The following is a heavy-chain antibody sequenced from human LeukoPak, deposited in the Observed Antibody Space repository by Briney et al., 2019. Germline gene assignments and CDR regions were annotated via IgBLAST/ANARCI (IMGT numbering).Heavy chain of an antibody. CDR3: ATPWGLGITMSHKGFHI. J-gene: IGHJ3*02. CDR1: GYTLTELS. Sequence: ASVKVSCKVSGYTLTELSMHWVRQAPGKGLEWMGGFDPEDGETIYAQKFQGRVTMTEDTSTDTAYMELSSLRSEDTAVYYCATPWGLGITMSHKGFHIWGQGTMVTVSS. D-gene: IGHD3-22*01. V-gene: IGHV1-24*01. CDR2: FDPEDGET.